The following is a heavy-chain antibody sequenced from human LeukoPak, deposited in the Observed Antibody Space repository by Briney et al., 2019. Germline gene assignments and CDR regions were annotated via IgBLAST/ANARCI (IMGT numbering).Heavy chain of an antibody. CDR2: ISYDGSNK. CDR3: ARTAGRTFDY. D-gene: IGHD6-6*01. J-gene: IGHJ4*02. V-gene: IGHV3-30-3*01. Sequence: GGSLRLSCAASGFTFSSYAMHWVRQAPGKGLEWVAVISYDGSNKYYADSVKGRFTISRDSSKNTLYLQMNSLRSEDTAVYYCARTAGRTFDYWGQGILVTVSS. CDR1: GFTFSSYA.